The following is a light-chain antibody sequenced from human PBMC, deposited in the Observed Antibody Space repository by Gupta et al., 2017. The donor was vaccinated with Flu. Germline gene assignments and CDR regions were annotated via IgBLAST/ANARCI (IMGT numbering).Light chain of an antibody. CDR2: DAS. V-gene: IGKV3-11*01. CDR3: QQRSNWRSLT. J-gene: IGKJ4*01. CDR1: QSVSSY. Sequence: EIVLTQSPATLSLSPGERATLSCRASQSVSSYLAWYQQKPGQAPRLLIYDASNRDTGIPARFSGSGSGKEVTLTISSREQEEFAGYYCQQRSNWRSLTFGGGTKVEIK.